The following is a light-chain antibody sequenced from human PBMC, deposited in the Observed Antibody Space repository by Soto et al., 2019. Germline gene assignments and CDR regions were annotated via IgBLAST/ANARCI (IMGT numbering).Light chain of an antibody. CDR2: DAS. V-gene: IGKV3-11*01. J-gene: IGKJ1*01. CDR3: QQRSNWPRGT. Sequence: EIVLTQSPATLSLSPGDRANLSCRASQSVSSYLAWYQQKPGQAPRLLIYDASNRATGIPARFSGSGSGTDFTLTISSLEPEDFAVYYCQQRSNWPRGTFGQGTKVEIK. CDR1: QSVSSY.